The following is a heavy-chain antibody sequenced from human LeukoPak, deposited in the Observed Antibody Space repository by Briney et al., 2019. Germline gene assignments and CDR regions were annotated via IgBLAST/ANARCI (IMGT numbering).Heavy chain of an antibody. CDR3: ARTGWGLRPWKIYTYYFDY. CDR1: GGSISSYY. V-gene: IGHV4-34*01. Sequence: SETLSLTCTVSGGSISSYYWSRIRQPPGKGLEWIGEINHSGSTNYNPSLKSRVTISVDTSKNQFSLKLSSVTAADTAVYYCARTGWGLRPWKIYTYYFDYWGQGTLVTVSS. D-gene: IGHD2-21*02. CDR2: INHSGST. J-gene: IGHJ4*02.